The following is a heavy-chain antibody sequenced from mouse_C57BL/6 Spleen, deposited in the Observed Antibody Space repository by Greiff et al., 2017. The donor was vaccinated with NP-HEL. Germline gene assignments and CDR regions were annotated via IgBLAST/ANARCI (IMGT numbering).Heavy chain of an antibody. CDR2: ISDGGSYT. V-gene: IGHV5-4*01. Sequence: EVKLMESGGGLVQPGGSLTLSCAASGFTFSSYAMSWVRQTPEKRLEWLATISDGGSYTYYPDNVKGRCTIYRDNTKNNLYLQMSHLKSEDTAMYYCAIERGPGGAMDYWGQGTSVTVSS. CDR1: GFTFSSYA. CDR3: AIERGPGGAMDY. J-gene: IGHJ4*01.